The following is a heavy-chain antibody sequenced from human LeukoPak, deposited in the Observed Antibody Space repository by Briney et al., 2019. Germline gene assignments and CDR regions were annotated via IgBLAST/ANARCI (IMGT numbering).Heavy chain of an antibody. V-gene: IGHV3-7*01. D-gene: IGHD3-10*01. J-gene: IGHJ4*02. CDR3: ARAKTYYYGSGIGY. Sequence: PGGSLRLSCAASGFTFSSYWMSWVRQAPGKGLEWVANIKQDGSEKYYVDSAKGRFTISRDNAKNSLCLQMNSLRAEDTAVYYCARAKTYYYGSGIGYWGQGTLVTVSS. CDR1: GFTFSSYW. CDR2: IKQDGSEK.